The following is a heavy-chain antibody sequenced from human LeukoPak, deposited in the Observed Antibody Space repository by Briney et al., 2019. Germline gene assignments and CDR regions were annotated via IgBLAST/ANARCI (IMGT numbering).Heavy chain of an antibody. J-gene: IGHJ5*01. CDR2: LIPFFNTT. CDR3: ARADDRSGSYYILGFDS. Sequence: ASVKVSCKASGGTFNNYAVSWVRQAPGQGLEWMGKLIPFFNTTYYAQKFQGRVTITADKSTTTAYMELSGLGSEDTAVYYCARADDRSGSYYILGFDSWGQGTLVTVSS. CDR1: GGTFNNYA. D-gene: IGHD3-22*01. V-gene: IGHV1-69*06.